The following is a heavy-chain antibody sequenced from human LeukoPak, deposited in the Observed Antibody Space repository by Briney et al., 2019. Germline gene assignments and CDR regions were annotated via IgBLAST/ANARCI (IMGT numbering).Heavy chain of an antibody. D-gene: IGHD6-19*01. CDR2: ISYDGSNK. J-gene: IGHJ4*02. CDR1: GFTFSSYA. CDR3: ARDLYGSGDY. Sequence: PGGSLRLSCAASGFTFSSYAMHWVRQAPGKALEWVAVISYDGSNKYYADSVKGRFTISRDNSKNTLYLQMNSLRAEDTAVYYCARDLYGSGDYWGQGTLVTVSS. V-gene: IGHV3-30-3*01.